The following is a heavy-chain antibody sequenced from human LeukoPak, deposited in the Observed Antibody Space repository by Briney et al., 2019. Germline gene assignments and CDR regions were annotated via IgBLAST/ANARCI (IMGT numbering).Heavy chain of an antibody. CDR3: ARQNNFFAP. D-gene: IGHD1-20*01. Sequence: SETLSLTCFVSGGSISSNYWTWIRQPPGKGLEWIGYISYTGSTKYNPSLKSRVTISVDTSKNQFSLRLSSVTAADTAVYYCARQNNFFAPWGQGTLVTVSS. CDR2: ISYTGST. J-gene: IGHJ5*02. V-gene: IGHV4-59*08. CDR1: GGSISSNY.